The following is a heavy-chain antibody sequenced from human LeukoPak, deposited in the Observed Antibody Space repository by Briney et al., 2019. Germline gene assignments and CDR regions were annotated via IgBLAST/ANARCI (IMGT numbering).Heavy chain of an antibody. J-gene: IGHJ6*02. Sequence: GGSLRLSCAASGFTFSDYYMSWIRHAPGKGLEWVSYISSSGSTIYYADSVKGRFTISRDNAKNSLYLQMNSLRAEDTAVYYCARDRDDILTGYYGMDVWGQGTTVTVSS. CDR3: ARDRDDILTGYYGMDV. V-gene: IGHV3-11*01. CDR1: GFTFSDYY. CDR2: ISSSGSTI. D-gene: IGHD3-9*01.